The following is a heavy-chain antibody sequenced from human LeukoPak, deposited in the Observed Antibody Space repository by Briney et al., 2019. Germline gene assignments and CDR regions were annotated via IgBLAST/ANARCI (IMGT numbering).Heavy chain of an antibody. CDR3: ARATPSWIQRPLSI. D-gene: IGHD5-18*01. CDR2: INHSGST. V-gene: IGHV4-34*01. J-gene: IGHJ3*02. Sequence: GSLRLSCAVSGFTFNTYWMSWVRQAPGKGLEWIGEINHSGSTNYNPSLKSRVTISVDTSKNQFSLKLSSVTAADTAVYYCARATPSWIQRPLSIWGQGTMVTVSS. CDR1: GFTFNTYW.